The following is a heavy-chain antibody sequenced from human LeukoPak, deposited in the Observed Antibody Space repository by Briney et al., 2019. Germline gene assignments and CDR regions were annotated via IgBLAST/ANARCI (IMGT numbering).Heavy chain of an antibody. CDR2: IYHSGST. CDR3: ARERVGGGYCSGGSCPFIYYYGMDV. V-gene: IGHV4-4*02. J-gene: IGHJ6*04. Sequence: PSGTLSLTCAVSGGSISSSNWWSWVRQPPGKGLEWIGEIYHSGSTNYNPSLKSRVTISVDKSKNQFSLKLSSVTAADTAVYYCARERVGGGYCSGGSCPFIYYYGMDVWGKGTTVTVSS. CDR1: GGSISSSNW. D-gene: IGHD2-15*01.